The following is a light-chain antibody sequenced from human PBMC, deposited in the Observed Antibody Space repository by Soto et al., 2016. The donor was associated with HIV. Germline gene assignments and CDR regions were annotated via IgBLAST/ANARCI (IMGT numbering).Light chain of an antibody. CDR3: QQYSSIPLT. CDR1: QGISNS. J-gene: IGKJ4*01. CDR2: GAS. Sequence: DIQMTQSPSSLSASVGDRVTITCRASQGISNSVAWYQQTPGKAPKLLVSGASTLESGVPSRFSGSGSGTNYSLTISSLQPEDFATYYCQQYSSIPLTFGGGTKVEIK. V-gene: IGKV1-NL1*01.